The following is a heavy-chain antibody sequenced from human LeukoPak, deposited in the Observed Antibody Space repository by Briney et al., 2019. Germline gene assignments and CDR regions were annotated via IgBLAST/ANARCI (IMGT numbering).Heavy chain of an antibody. CDR3: ARDRGIAAAGIHFDY. CDR1: GYTFTGYY. Sequence: ASVKVSCKASGYTFTGYYMHWVRQAPGQGLEWMGWINPNSGGTNYAQKFQGRVTMTRDTSISTAYMELSRLRSDDTAVYYCARDRGIAAAGIHFDYWGQGTPVTVSS. D-gene: IGHD6-13*01. V-gene: IGHV1-2*02. J-gene: IGHJ4*02. CDR2: INPNSGGT.